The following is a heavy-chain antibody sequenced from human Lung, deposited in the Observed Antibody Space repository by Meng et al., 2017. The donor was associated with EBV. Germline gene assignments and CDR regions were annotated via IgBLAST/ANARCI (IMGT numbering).Heavy chain of an antibody. J-gene: IGHJ4*02. Sequence: QLCKSGSELKKPGASVKVSCKASGYTFTSYTMNWVRQAPGQGLEYMGRINPHSGATIYAQRFQGRVTMTRDTSINTAYMELSSLRSDDTAIYYCATLEGPFRSTSGSAPDFWGQGTLVTASS. CDR3: ATLEGPFRSTSGSAPDF. V-gene: IGHV1-2*06. CDR1: GYTFTSYT. CDR2: INPHSGAT. D-gene: IGHD2/OR15-2a*01.